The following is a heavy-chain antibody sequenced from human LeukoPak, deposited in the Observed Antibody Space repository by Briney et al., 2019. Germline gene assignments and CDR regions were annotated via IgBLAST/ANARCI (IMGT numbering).Heavy chain of an antibody. V-gene: IGHV1-3*01. CDR1: GYTFTSYA. D-gene: IGHD3-10*01. J-gene: IGHJ4*02. CDR2: INAGNGNT. CDR3: ARDGGRGSGSYYNLYYFDY. Sequence: GASVKVSCKASGYTFTSYAMHSVRQAPGQRLEWMGWINAGNGNTKYSQKFQGRVTITRDTSASTAYMELSSLRSEDTAVYHCARDGGRGSGSYYNLYYFDYWGQGTLVTVSS.